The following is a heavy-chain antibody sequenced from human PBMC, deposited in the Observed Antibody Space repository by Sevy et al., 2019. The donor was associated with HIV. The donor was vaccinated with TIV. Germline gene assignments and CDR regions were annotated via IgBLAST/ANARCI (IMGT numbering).Heavy chain of an antibody. CDR3: AKADDVSSVKTGGHFDS. Sequence: GGSLRLSCGGFGFTFSRYGMHWVRQAPGKGLEWVAVISYEGSNKYYADSVKGRFTISRDNSKNTLYLQMNSLRAEDTAVYFCAKADDVSSVKTGGHFDSWGQGTLVTVSS. CDR2: ISYEGSNK. J-gene: IGHJ4*02. V-gene: IGHV3-30*18. CDR1: GFTFSRYG. D-gene: IGHD3-3*01.